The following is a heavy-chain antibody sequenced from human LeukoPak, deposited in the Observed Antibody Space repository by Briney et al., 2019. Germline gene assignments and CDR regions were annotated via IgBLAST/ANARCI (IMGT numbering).Heavy chain of an antibody. J-gene: IGHJ4*02. Sequence: GGSLRLSCAASGFTFSSYSMNWVRQAPGKGLEWVSSISSSSSYIYYADSVKGRFTISRDNAKNSLYLQMNSLRAEDTAVYYCARDLLNYDFWSGGSDYWGQGTLVTVSS. CDR3: ARDLLNYDFWSGGSDY. CDR2: ISSSSSYI. V-gene: IGHV3-21*01. D-gene: IGHD3-3*01. CDR1: GFTFSSYS.